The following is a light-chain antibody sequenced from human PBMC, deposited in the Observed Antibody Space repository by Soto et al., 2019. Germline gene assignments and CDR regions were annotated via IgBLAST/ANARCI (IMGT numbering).Light chain of an antibody. CDR1: QSLVYSDGNIY. CDR3: MQGTHWPPIT. J-gene: IGKJ5*01. Sequence: DVVLTQSPLSLPVTLGQPASISCRSTQSLVYSDGNIYLNWFQQRPGQSPRRLIYKVSNRDSGVPDRFSGSVSGTDFTLKISRVEAEDVAVYYCMQGTHWPPITFGQGTRLEIK. V-gene: IGKV2-30*01. CDR2: KVS.